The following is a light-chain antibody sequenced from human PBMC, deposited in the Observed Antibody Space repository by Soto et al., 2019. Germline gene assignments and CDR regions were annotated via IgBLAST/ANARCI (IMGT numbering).Light chain of an antibody. CDR1: QSISRSY. CDR2: GAS. V-gene: IGKV3-20*01. J-gene: IGKJ1*01. Sequence: ENVLTQSPGTLSLSPGERATLSCRASQSISRSYLAWYQQNPGQAPRLLIYGASIRATGIPDRFSGSGAGTEFTLTIRSLEPEDSAVYHCQEYGSPQTTFGQGKKVEIK. CDR3: QEYGSPQTT.